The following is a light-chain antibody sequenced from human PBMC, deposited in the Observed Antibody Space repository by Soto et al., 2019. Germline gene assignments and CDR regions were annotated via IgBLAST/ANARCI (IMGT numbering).Light chain of an antibody. Sequence: QSVLTQPASVSGSPGQSITISCTGSSSDVGAYNYVSWYQHHPDKAPKLVIYDVTNRPSGVSNRFSGSKSGNTASLTIFGLQAEDEADYYCNSYTSSTTPYVFGTGTKVTVL. V-gene: IGLV2-14*03. CDR2: DVT. CDR3: NSYTSSTTPYV. J-gene: IGLJ1*01. CDR1: SSDVGAYNY.